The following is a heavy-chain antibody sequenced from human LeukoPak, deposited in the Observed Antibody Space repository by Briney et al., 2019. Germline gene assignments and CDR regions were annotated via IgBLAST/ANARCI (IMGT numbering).Heavy chain of an antibody. CDR2: ISISSSYM. V-gene: IGHV3-21*06. CDR3: ARELSYCAGDCSPA. Sequence: GGSLRLSRAASGFIFNTYTVNWVRQAPGKGLEWVASISISSSYMYYAESVKGRFTISRDNAKNTLFLQMNSLRAEDTAVCYCARELSYCAGDCSPAWGQGTLVTVSS. J-gene: IGHJ5*02. D-gene: IGHD2-21*02. CDR1: GFIFNTYT.